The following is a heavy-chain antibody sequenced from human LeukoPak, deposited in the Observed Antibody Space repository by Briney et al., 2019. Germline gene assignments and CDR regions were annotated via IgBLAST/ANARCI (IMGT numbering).Heavy chain of an antibody. V-gene: IGHV1-2*02. CDR1: GYMFTGYY. CDR3: ARVVAVTGTPVSYMDV. CDR2: INPNCGGK. D-gene: IGHD6-19*01. Sequence: ASVKVTCKASGYMFTGYYMHGVRQAPGQGLEWMGVINPNCGGKNYAQKFQGRVTMTSDTSISTAYMDLIRLRSDDTAVYECARVVAVTGTPVSYMDVWGKGTTVTVSS. J-gene: IGHJ6*03.